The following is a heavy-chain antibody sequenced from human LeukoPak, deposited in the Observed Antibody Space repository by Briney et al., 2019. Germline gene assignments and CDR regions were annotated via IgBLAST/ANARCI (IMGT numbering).Heavy chain of an antibody. CDR1: GGTFSSYA. Sequence: SVKVSCKASGGTFSSYAISWVRQAPGQGLEWMGGIIPIFGTANYAQKFQGRVTITTDESTSTAYMELSSLRSGDTAVYYCARSFRQPQNLHYYYYMDVWGKGTTVTVSS. D-gene: IGHD3-10*01. CDR3: ARSFRQPQNLHYYYYMDV. J-gene: IGHJ6*03. V-gene: IGHV1-69*05. CDR2: IIPIFGTA.